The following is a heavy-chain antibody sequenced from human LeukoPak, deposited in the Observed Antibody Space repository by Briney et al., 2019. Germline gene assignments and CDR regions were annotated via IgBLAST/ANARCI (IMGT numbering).Heavy chain of an antibody. Sequence: SETLSLTCTVSGNSITSGYYWGWIRQPPGKGLEWIGSIYHSGNTYYNPSLKSRVTISVDTSKNQFSLKLTSVTAADTAVYYCARDGGSGIFTSGSFDYWGQGTLVTVSS. CDR1: GNSITSGYY. J-gene: IGHJ4*02. CDR2: IYHSGNT. D-gene: IGHD3-10*01. CDR3: ARDGGSGIFTSGSFDY. V-gene: IGHV4-38-2*02.